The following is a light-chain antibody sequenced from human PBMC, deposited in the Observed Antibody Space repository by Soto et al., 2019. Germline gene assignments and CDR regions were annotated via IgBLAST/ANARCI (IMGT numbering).Light chain of an antibody. J-gene: IGKJ1*01. V-gene: IGKV3-20*01. CDR2: DAS. CDR1: QSLRSNF. CDR3: QQFDGSPRT. Sequence: EIVLTQSPGTLSVSPGERATLSCTASQSLRSNFLAWYQQKPGQAPRLLIYDASSRAAGIPDRFSGSGSGTDFTLNTTRLEPEDFAVYHCQQFDGSPRTFGQGTKVEIK.